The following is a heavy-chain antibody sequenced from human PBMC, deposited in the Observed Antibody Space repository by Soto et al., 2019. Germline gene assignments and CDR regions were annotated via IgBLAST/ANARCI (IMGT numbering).Heavy chain of an antibody. Sequence: QVQLVQSGAEVKKPGASVKVSCKASGYTFTSYDINWVRQATGQGLEWMGWMNPNSGNTGYAQKFQGRVTMTRNTSLSTAYIELSSLRSEDTAVYYCARPRSGSYYYGMDVWGQGTAVTVSS. CDR3: ARPRSGSYYYGMDV. D-gene: IGHD3-3*01. CDR2: MNPNSGNT. CDR1: GYTFTSYD. J-gene: IGHJ6*02. V-gene: IGHV1-8*01.